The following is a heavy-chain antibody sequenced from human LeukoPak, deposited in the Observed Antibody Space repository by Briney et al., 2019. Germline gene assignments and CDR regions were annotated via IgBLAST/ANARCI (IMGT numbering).Heavy chain of an antibody. Sequence: HPGGSLRLSCAASGFTFSRYAMHWVRQAPGKGLEWVAFIWPDGSKTYYADSVRGRFTISRDNSKNTLHLEMNTVRAEDTALYYCAKISSSSEPDFDYWGQGTLVTVS. CDR2: IWPDGSKT. J-gene: IGHJ4*02. D-gene: IGHD1-14*01. CDR1: GFTFSRYA. V-gene: IGHV3-30*02. CDR3: AKISSSSEPDFDY.